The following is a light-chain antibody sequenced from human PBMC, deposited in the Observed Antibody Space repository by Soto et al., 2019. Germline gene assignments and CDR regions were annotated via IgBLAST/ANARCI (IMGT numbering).Light chain of an antibody. CDR1: SSDVGGYNY. CDR3: SSSTSSDTLL. CDR2: DVS. J-gene: IGLJ2*01. Sequence: QSVLTQPASVSGSPGQSITISCTGTSSDVGGYNYVSWYQQHPGKAPKLMIYDVSNRPSGVSNRFSGSKSGNTASPTISGLQAEAEADYYCSSSTSSDTLLFGGGTKLTVL. V-gene: IGLV2-14*03.